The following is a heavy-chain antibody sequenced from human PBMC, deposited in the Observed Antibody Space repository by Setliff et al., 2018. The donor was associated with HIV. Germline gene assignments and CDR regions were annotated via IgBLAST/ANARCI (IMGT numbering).Heavy chain of an antibody. CDR1: GGSISSYY. CDR3: ARHSPSDY. CDR2: RSTTGST. V-gene: IGHV4-4*09. Sequence: PSETLSLTCTASGGSISSYYWRWIRQSPGKGLEWIGFRSTTGSTNYNPSLKSRVTISVDTSKNQFSLKLSSVTAADTAVYYCARHSPSDYWGQGTLVTVSS. J-gene: IGHJ4*02.